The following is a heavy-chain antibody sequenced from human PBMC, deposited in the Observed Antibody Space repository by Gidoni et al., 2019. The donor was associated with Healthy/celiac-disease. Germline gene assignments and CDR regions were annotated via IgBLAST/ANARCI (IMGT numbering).Heavy chain of an antibody. D-gene: IGHD3-22*01. CDR1: GGSISSGGYY. Sequence: QVQLQESGQGLVKPSQTLSLTGTVSGGSISSGGYYWSWVRQHPGKCLAWIGYIYDRVSTYYNPSLKSRVTISVATSKNQFSLKLSSVTASDTAVYYCAGLDYYDSSGFASGQGTLVTVSS. V-gene: IGHV4-31*03. CDR3: AGLDYYDSSGFA. J-gene: IGHJ5*02. CDR2: IYDRVST.